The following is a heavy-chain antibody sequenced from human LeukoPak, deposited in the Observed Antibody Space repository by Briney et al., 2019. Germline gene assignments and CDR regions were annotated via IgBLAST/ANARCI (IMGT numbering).Heavy chain of an antibody. D-gene: IGHD6-19*01. CDR3: AGGGPAVAFDV. J-gene: IGHJ3*01. CDR1: GFTFSSYA. CDR2: ISTNGDSA. V-gene: IGHV3-64*01. Sequence: PGGSLRLSCAASGFTFSSYAMHWVRQAPGKGLEYVSTISTNGDSAYYGNSVKGKFTISRDNSQNTLYLQMDSLRNEDMAVYYCAGGGPAVAFDVWGQGTMVTVSS.